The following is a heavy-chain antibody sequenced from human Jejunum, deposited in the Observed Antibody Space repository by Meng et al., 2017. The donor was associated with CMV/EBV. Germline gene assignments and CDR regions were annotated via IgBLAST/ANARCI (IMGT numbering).Heavy chain of an antibody. J-gene: IGHJ4*02. CDR3: ATTGPSRRYSGSYYYDY. Sequence: FSSYSMNWVRQAPGKGLEWVSYISSSSSTINYADSVKGRFTISRDNAKNSLYLQMNSLRAEDTAVYYCATTGPSRRYSGSYYYDYWGQGTLVTVSS. D-gene: IGHD1-26*01. CDR1: FSSYS. V-gene: IGHV3-48*04. CDR2: ISSSSSTI.